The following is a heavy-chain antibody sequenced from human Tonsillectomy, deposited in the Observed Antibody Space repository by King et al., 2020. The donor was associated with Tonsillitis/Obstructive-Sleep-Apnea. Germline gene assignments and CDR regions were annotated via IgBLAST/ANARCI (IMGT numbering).Heavy chain of an antibody. CDR2: IYWDDDK. V-gene: IGHV2-5*02. J-gene: IGHJ4*02. Sequence: ITLQESGPTLVKPTQTLTLTCTFSGFSLSTSGVGVGWIRQPPGKALEWLALIYWDDDKRYSPSLKSRLTITKDTSKNQVVLTMTNMDPVDTATYYCAHRPRGDCGGDCYWSYFDYWGQGTLVTVSS. CDR1: GFSLSTSGVG. CDR3: AHRPRGDCGGDCYWSYFDY. D-gene: IGHD2-21*01.